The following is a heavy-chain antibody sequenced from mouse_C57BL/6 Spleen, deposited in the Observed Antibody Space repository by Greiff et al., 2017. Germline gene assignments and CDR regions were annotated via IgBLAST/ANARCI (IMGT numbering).Heavy chain of an antibody. J-gene: IGHJ1*03. D-gene: IGHD2-5*01. CDR3: ARYSNYDGYFDV. CDR1: GFTFSDYY. CDR2: INYDGSST. Sequence: EVQVVESEGGLVQPGSSMKLSCTASGFTFSDYYMAWVRQVPEKGLEWVANINYDGSSTYYLDSLKSRFIISRDNAKNILYLQMSSLKSEDTATYYCARYSNYDGYFDVWGTGTTVTVSS. V-gene: IGHV5-16*01.